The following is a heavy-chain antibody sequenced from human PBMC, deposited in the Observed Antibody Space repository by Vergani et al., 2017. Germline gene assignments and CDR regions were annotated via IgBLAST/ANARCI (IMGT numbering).Heavy chain of an antibody. Sequence: DVQLVESGGTLVQPGGSLKLACAGSGFTFSGSSLHWVRQASGKGLEWVGRIKSKTDGGTTDYAAPVKGRFTISRDDSKNTLYLQMNSLKTEDTAVYYCTTDLTYYDILTGTNWGQGTLVTVSS. V-gene: IGHV3-15*02. D-gene: IGHD3-9*01. CDR3: TTDLTYYDILTGTN. CDR1: GFTFSGSS. CDR2: IKSKTDGGTT. J-gene: IGHJ4*02.